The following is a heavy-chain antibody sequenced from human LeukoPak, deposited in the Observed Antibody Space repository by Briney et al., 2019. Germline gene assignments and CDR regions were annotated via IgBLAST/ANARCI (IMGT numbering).Heavy chain of an antibody. CDR1: GFTFHNFA. CDR2: ISNDERNK. Sequence: GGSLRLSCVASGFTFHNFAMHWVRQAPGKGLEWVAVISNDERNKYYTDSVKGRFTISRDNSKSTVYLQMNSLRTEDTAVYYCARPSPPGDGYNPCDYWGPGALVIVSS. D-gene: IGHD5-24*01. CDR3: ARPSPPGDGYNPCDY. J-gene: IGHJ4*02. V-gene: IGHV3-30*04.